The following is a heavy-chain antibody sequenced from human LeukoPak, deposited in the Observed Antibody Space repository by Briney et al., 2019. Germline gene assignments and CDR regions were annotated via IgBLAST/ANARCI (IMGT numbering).Heavy chain of an antibody. J-gene: IGHJ4*02. V-gene: IGHV4-39*01. Sequence: SETLSVTCTVSGGSISSNSNYWAWIRQPPGRGLEWIGSISYGGSTYYSPSLESRVTISIDTSKNQFSLNLRSVTAADTAVYYCARQALWFFAHWGQGTLVTVSS. D-gene: IGHD2-21*01. CDR3: ARQALWFFAH. CDR1: GGSISSNSNY. CDR2: ISYGGST.